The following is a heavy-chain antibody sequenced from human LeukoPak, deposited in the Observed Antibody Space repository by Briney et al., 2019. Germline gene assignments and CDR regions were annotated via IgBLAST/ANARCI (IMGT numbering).Heavy chain of an antibody. J-gene: IGHJ6*02. CDR3: ARIGTTTRGPAGLDA. V-gene: IGHV3-48*03. Sequence: GGSLTLSCAASGFTFSSYEMNWVRQAPGKGLEWVSYIASGGGANRFYSESVKGRFTISRDNAKNSLYLHMNSLRAEDTGVYYCARIGTTTRGPAGLDAWGQGTTVTVSS. CDR1: GFTFSSYE. D-gene: IGHD2/OR15-2a*01. CDR2: IASGGGANR.